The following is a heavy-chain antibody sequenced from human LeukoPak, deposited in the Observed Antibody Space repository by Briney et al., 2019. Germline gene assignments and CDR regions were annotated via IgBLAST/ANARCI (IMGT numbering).Heavy chain of an antibody. J-gene: IGHJ5*02. V-gene: IGHV3-66*04. D-gene: IGHD1-1*01. CDR2: LYDVGTT. Sequence: PGESLRLSCVVSGISVGNNYMSWLRRAPGKGLEWVSVLYDVGTTYYAESVKGRVTISRDNTKNTLYLQMNGLRVEDTAVYYCARLKTTSDSDWFDARGQGTLVTVSS. CDR3: ARLKTTSDSDWFDA. CDR1: GISVGNNY.